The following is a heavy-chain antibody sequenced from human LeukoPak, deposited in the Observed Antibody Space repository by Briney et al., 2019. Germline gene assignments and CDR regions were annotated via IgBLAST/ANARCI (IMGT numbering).Heavy chain of an antibody. CDR1: GFTFSSYS. V-gene: IGHV3-48*01. CDR2: ISSSSSTI. J-gene: IGHJ3*02. D-gene: IGHD6-13*01. Sequence: GGSLRLSCAASGFTFSSYSMNWVRQAPGKGLEWVSYISSSSSTIYYADSVKGRFTISGDNAKNSLYLQMNSLRAEDTAVYYCARASSSWPDAFDIWGQGTMVTVSS. CDR3: ARASSSWPDAFDI.